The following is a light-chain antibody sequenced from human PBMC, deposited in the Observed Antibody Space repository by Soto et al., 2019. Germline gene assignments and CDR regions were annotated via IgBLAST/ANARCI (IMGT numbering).Light chain of an antibody. Sequence: DLQMTQSPSSLSASVGDRVTITCRASQSITNYLNWYQQKPGKAPRLLIYAASSLQSGVPSRFSGSVSGTDFTLTISSLQPEDFATYYCQQSYSTPYTFGQGTKLEIK. CDR1: QSITNY. CDR3: QQSYSTPYT. CDR2: AAS. V-gene: IGKV1-39*01. J-gene: IGKJ2*01.